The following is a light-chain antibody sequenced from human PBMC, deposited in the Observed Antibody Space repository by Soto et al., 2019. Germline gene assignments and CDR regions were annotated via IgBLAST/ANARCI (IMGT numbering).Light chain of an antibody. Sequence: QSVLTQPASVSGSPGQSITISCTGTSSDVGCYNYVSWYQQHPGKAPKLMIYDVSNRPSGVSNRFSGSKSGNTASLTISGLQAEDEADYYCSSYTSSSTPPYVFGTGTKLTVL. CDR3: SSYTSSSTPPYV. J-gene: IGLJ1*01. CDR2: DVS. CDR1: SSDVGCYNY. V-gene: IGLV2-14*01.